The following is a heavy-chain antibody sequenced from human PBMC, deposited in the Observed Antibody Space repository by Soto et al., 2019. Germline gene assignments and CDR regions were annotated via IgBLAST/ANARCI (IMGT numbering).Heavy chain of an antibody. CDR2: INHSGST. CDR3: ARYSSSWYSGGKLHYYYYGMDV. J-gene: IGHJ6*02. V-gene: IGHV4-34*01. CDR1: GGSFSGYY. D-gene: IGHD6-13*01. Sequence: PSETLSLTCAVYGGSFSGYYWSWIRQPPGKGLEWIGEINHSGSTNYNPSLKSRVTISVDTSKNQFSLKLSSVTAADTAVYYCARYSSSWYSGGKLHYYYYGMDVWGQGTTATVSS.